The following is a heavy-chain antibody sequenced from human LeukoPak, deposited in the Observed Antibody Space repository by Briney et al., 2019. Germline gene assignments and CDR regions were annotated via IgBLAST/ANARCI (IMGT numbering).Heavy chain of an antibody. D-gene: IGHD4-17*01. V-gene: IGHV4-30-2*05. CDR1: GGSISSGGYS. CDR2: IYYSGST. CDR3: ARDAYGDLGFDY. Sequence: SETLSLTCAVSGGSISSGGYSWSWIRQPPGKGLEWIGYIYYSGSTYYNPSLKSRVTISVDTSKNQFSLKLSSVTAADTAVYYCARDAYGDLGFDYWGQGTLVTVSS. J-gene: IGHJ4*02.